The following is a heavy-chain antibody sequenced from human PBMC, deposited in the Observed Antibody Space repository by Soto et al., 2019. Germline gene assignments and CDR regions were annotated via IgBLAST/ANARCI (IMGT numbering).Heavy chain of an antibody. CDR2: ISGSGGST. Sequence: LKHSCATSGFTFSRYAMSWVRQAPGKGLEWVSAISGSGGSTYYADSVKGRFTISRDNSKNTLYLQMNSLRAEDTAVYYCAKAYCSGTSCYGGTWFGYRGQGALVTVSS. CDR3: AKAYCSGTSCYGGTWFGY. J-gene: IGHJ4*02. CDR1: GFTFSRYA. D-gene: IGHD2-15*01. V-gene: IGHV3-23*01.